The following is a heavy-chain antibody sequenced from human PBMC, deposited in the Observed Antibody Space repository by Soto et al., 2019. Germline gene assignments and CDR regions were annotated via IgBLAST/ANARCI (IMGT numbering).Heavy chain of an antibody. CDR1: GGTFSSFA. CDR2: TIPILGTA. J-gene: IGHJ6*02. CDR3: ARLNALDI. Sequence: SVKVSCKASGGTFSSFAINWVRQAPGQGPEWMGGTIPILGTANYAQKFQGRVTIIADETTNTASLELTSLRSEDTAVYYCARLNALDIWGQGTTVTVSS. V-gene: IGHV1-69*13.